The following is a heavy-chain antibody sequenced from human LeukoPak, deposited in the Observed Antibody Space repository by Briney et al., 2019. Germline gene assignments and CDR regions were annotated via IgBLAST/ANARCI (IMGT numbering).Heavy chain of an antibody. CDR1: GLRFSGYW. CDR3: AREGFTMAARWVGNAFDI. D-gene: IGHD6-6*01. CDR2: IKEDGNEK. J-gene: IGHJ3*02. Sequence: GGSLRLSCVVSGLRFSGYWMSWVRQAPGKGLEWVANIKEDGNEKYYVDSVKGRFTISRDNAKNSLYLQMNSLRAEDTAVYYCAREGFTMAARWVGNAFDIWGQGTMVTVSS. V-gene: IGHV3-7*01.